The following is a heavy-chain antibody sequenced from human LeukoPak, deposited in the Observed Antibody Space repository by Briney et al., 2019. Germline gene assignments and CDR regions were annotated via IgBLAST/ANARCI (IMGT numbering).Heavy chain of an antibody. CDR1: GGSISSSSYY. CDR2: IYYSGST. J-gene: IGHJ4*02. Sequence: TSETLSLTCTVSGGSISSSSYYWGWIRQPPGKGLEWIGSIYYSGSTYYNPSLKSRVTISVDTSKNQFSLKLSSVTAADTAVYYCAGLTYYYDSSGYYFDYWGQGTLVTVSS. V-gene: IGHV4-39*01. CDR3: AGLTYYYDSSGYYFDY. D-gene: IGHD3-22*01.